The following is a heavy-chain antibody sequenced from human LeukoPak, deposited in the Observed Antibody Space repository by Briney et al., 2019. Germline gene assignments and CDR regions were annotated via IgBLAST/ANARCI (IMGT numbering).Heavy chain of an antibody. Sequence: GGSLRLSCAASGFSFSIHAMSWVRQAPGKGLEWVSAITPSGDMSLYADSVKDRFTISRDNSKNTLSLHMNSLRVEDTAIYYCARGDWADYWGQGTLVTVSS. J-gene: IGHJ4*02. CDR2: ITPSGDMS. D-gene: IGHD2-21*01. V-gene: IGHV3-23*01. CDR1: GFSFSIHA. CDR3: ARGDWADY.